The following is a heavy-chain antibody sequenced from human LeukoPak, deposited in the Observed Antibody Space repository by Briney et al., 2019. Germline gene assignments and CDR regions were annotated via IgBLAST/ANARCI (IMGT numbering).Heavy chain of an antibody. V-gene: IGHV3-53*01. CDR1: GFTVTSSY. CDR3: AKDGDYGDTTTPGY. D-gene: IGHD4-17*01. CDR2: IYSGGPT. J-gene: IGHJ4*02. Sequence: AGGSLRLSCAASGFTVTSSYINWGRQAPGKGLELGSLIYSGGPTFYADSVKGRFTVSRERSRDTLYLKMKSLRAEDTAVYFCAKDGDYGDTTTPGYWGQGTLVTVSS.